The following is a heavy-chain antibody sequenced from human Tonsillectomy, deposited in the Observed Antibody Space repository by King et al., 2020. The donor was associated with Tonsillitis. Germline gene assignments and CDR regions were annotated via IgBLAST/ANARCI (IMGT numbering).Heavy chain of an antibody. CDR1: GGTFSSYA. D-gene: IGHD3-22*01. CDR2: IIPIFGTA. V-gene: IGHV1-69*01. CDR3: AGRVDNYYDSSGYYYGY. J-gene: IGHJ4*02. Sequence: HVQLVQSGAEVKKPGSSVKVSCKASGGTFSSYAISWVRQAPGQGLEWMGGIIPIFGTANYAQEFQGRVTLPADESTRTAYMVLSSLRSEDTAVYYCAGRVDNYYDSSGYYYGYWGQGTLVTVSS.